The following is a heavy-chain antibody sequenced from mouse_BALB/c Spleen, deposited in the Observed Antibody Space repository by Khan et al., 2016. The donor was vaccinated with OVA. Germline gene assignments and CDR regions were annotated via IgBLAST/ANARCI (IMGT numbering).Heavy chain of an antibody. J-gene: IGHJ2*01. CDR1: GYTFTYYV. Sequence: QVQLKLSGPELVKPGASVKMSCKASGYTFTYYVITWVKRRTGQGLEWIGEIYPGSDNAYYNERVKGKATLTPYKSSNTTHMQLSSLTSEDSAVFCCARGDGYYVYFDYGGQGTTLRVAS. CDR3: ARGDGYYVYFDY. D-gene: IGHD2-3*01. CDR2: IYPGSDNA. V-gene: IGHV1-77*01.